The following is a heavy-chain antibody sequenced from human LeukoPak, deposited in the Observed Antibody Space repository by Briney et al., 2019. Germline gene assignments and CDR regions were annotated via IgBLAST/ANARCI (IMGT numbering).Heavy chain of an antibody. CDR1: GFTFSSYG. CDR3: PKGPTGCFDG. J-gene: IGHJ3*01. V-gene: IGHV3-30*18. Sequence: GGSLRLSCAASGFTFSSYGMQWVRQAPGKGLEWVALISYDGSNKYYADSVKGRFTICRDNSKNTLYLQMNSLRPEDTAVYYCPKGPTGCFDGWGQGTLVTVPS. D-gene: IGHD4-17*01. CDR2: ISYDGSNK.